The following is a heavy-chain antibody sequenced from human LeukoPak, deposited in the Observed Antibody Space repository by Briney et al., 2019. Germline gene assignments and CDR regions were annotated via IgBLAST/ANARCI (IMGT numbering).Heavy chain of an antibody. D-gene: IGHD1-26*01. CDR1: GVTFSSYG. J-gene: IGHJ4*02. CDR2: VSGSGGST. CDR3: ASHGDAYNSGWGATYDH. Sequence: GGSLRLSCVASGVTFSSYGISWVRQAPGDVVEWVSAVSGSGGSTYYADSVKGRFTISRDDSSNTVYLQMTTLNSEDTAVYYCASHGDAYNSGWGATYDHWGQGTLVTVSS. V-gene: IGHV3-23*01.